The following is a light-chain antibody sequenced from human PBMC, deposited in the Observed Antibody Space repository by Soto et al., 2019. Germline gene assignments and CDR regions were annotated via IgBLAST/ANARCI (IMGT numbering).Light chain of an antibody. CDR3: CSYTNTNTLV. J-gene: IGLJ1*01. CDR2: EVS. CDR1: SSDVGGYNY. Sequence: QSVLTQPASVSGSPGQSITISCTGTSSDVGGYNYVSWYQQHPGKAPRVLIYEVSNRPSGVSNRFSGSKSGSTASLTIYGLQADDEAHYYCCSYTNTNTLVFGTGTKVTVL. V-gene: IGLV2-14*01.